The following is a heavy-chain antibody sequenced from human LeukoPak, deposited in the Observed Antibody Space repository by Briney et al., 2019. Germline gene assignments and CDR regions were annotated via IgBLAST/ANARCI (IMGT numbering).Heavy chain of an antibody. J-gene: IGHJ5*02. CDR1: GYSISGAYY. D-gene: IGHD6-19*01. V-gene: IGHV4-61*08. CDR2: IYYSGST. CDR3: ARDVEGGSGKFDP. Sequence: SETLSLTCTVSGYSISGAYYWGWIRQPPGKGLEWIGYIYYSGSTNYNPSLKSRVTISVDTSKNQFSLKLSSVTAADTAVYYCARDVEGGSGKFDPWGQGTLVTVSS.